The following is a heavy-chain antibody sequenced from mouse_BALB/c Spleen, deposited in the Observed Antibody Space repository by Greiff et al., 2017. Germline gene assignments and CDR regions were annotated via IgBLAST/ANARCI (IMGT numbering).Heavy chain of an antibody. CDR3: ARYYPYYYGSSYAMDY. Sequence: VQLQQSGAELVKPGASVKLSCTASGFNIKDTYMHWVKQRPEQGLEWIGRIDPANGNTKYDPKFQGKATITADTSSNTAYLQLSSLTSEDTAVYYCARYYPYYYGSSYAMDYWGQGTSVTVSS. D-gene: IGHD1-1*01. V-gene: IGHV14-3*02. J-gene: IGHJ4*01. CDR2: IDPANGNT. CDR1: GFNIKDTY.